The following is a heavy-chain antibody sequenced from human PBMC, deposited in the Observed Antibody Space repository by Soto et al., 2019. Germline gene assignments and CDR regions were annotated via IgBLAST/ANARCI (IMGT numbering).Heavy chain of an antibody. CDR2: INPNSGGT. D-gene: IGHD6-13*01. V-gene: IGHV1-2*02. J-gene: IGHJ3*02. CDR3: ARFATYIAAAGAWAFDI. Sequence: ASVKVSCKASGYTFTGYYMHWVRQAPGQGLEWMGWINPNSGGTNYAQKFQGRVTMTRDTSISTAYMELSRLRSDDTAVYYCARFATYIAAAGAWAFDIWGQGTMVTVS. CDR1: GYTFTGYY.